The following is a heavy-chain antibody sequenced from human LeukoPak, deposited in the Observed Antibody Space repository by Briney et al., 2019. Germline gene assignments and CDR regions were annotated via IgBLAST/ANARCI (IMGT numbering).Heavy chain of an antibody. J-gene: IGHJ4*02. CDR3: AKGVDGDY. CDR1: GFTFSEYA. CDR2: ITGGGEST. V-gene: IGHV3-23*01. Sequence: GGSLRLSCAASGFTFSEYAMNWVRQAPGKGLEWVSHITGGGESTYFADSVKGRFTMSRDNSKNTLYLQMSSLRAEDTAVYYCAKGVDGDYWGQGTLVTVSS.